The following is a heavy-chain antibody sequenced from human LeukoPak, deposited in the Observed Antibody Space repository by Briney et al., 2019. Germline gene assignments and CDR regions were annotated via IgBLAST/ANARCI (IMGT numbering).Heavy chain of an antibody. CDR2: IIPIFGTA. D-gene: IGHD3-10*01. Sequence: SVKVSCKASGGTFSSYAISWVRQAPGQGLEWMGGIIPIFGTANYAQKFQGRVTITADESTSTAYMELSSLRSEDTAVYYCARDSGPTPYNWFDPWGQGALVTVSS. CDR1: GGTFSSYA. V-gene: IGHV1-69*01. CDR3: ARDSGPTPYNWFDP. J-gene: IGHJ5*02.